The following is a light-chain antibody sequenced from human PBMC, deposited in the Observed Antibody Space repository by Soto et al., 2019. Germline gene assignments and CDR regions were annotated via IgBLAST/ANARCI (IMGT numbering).Light chain of an antibody. Sequence: EIVLTQSPATLSLSPGERATLSCRASQSVSSYLAWYQQKPGQAPRLLIYDASNRATGIPARFSGSGSGTDFTLTISSLEPKDFAVYYCQQRSNWPPGALTFGGGTKVEIK. CDR2: DAS. J-gene: IGKJ4*01. V-gene: IGKV3-11*01. CDR3: QQRSNWPPGALT. CDR1: QSVSSY.